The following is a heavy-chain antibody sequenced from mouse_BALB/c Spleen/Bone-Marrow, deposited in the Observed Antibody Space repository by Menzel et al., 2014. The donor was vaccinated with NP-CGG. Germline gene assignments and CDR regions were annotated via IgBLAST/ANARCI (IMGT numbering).Heavy chain of an antibody. V-gene: IGHV1S81*02. J-gene: IGHJ1*01. D-gene: IGHD1-3*01. Sequence: VQLQQSGAELVKPGASVKLSCKASGYSFISYWIHWVKQRPGQGLEWIGEINPGNGRTNYNEKFKNKATLTIDKSSSTAYMQLSRLTSEDSAVYYCARWGKGYFDVWSAGTTVTVSS. CDR2: INPGNGRT. CDR1: GYSFISYW. CDR3: ARWGKGYFDV.